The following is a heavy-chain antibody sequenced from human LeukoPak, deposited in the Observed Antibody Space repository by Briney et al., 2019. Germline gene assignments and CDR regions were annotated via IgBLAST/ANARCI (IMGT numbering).Heavy chain of an antibody. CDR2: IYYSGST. CDR3: ASRNYDYVWGSYRYEAYFDY. Sequence: SQTLSLTCTVSGGSISSGGYYWSWIRQHPGKGLGWIVYIYYSGSTYYNPSLKSRVTISVDTSKNQFSLKLSSVTAADTAVYYCASRNYDYVWGSYRYEAYFDYWGQGTLVTVSS. V-gene: IGHV4-31*03. J-gene: IGHJ4*02. D-gene: IGHD3-16*02. CDR1: GGSISSGGYY.